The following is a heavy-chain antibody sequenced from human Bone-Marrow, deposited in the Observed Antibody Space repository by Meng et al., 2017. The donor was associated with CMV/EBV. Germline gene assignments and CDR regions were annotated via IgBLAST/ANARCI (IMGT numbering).Heavy chain of an antibody. V-gene: IGHV1-8*03. CDR1: GYTFTSYD. CDR3: ARDHRGSYSTPFDY. Sequence: ASVKVSCKASGYTFTSYDINWVRQATGQGLEWMGWMNPNSGNTGYAQKFQGRVTITRNTSISTAYMELSSLRSEDTAVYYCARDHRGSYSTPFDYWGQGTLVTVSS. J-gene: IGHJ4*02. D-gene: IGHD1-26*01. CDR2: MNPNSGNT.